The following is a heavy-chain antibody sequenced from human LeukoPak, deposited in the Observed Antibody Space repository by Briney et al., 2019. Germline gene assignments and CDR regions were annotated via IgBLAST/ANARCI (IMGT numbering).Heavy chain of an antibody. V-gene: IGHV1-8*03. CDR2: MNPNSGNT. Sequence: ASVKVSCKASGYTFTSYDINWVRQATGQGLEWMGWMNPNSGNTGYAQKFQGRVTITRNTSISTAYMELNSLRSEDTAVYYCARGYDSSGYYSLDAFDIWGQGTMVTVSS. J-gene: IGHJ3*02. CDR3: ARGYDSSGYYSLDAFDI. CDR1: GYTFTSYD. D-gene: IGHD3-22*01.